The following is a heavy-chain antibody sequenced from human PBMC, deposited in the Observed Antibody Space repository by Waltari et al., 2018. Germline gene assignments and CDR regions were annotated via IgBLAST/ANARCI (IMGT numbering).Heavy chain of an antibody. CDR1: GGSFSGYY. CDR2: INHSGST. D-gene: IGHD4-17*01. Sequence: QVQLQQWGAGLLKPSETLSLTCAVYGGSFSGYYWSWIRQPPGKGLEWIGEINHSGSTNYNPSLKSRVTISVDTSKNQFSLKLSSVTAADTAIYYCAKHGKGSNGDYVNYGLDVWGQGTTVTVSS. CDR3: AKHGKGSNGDYVNYGLDV. J-gene: IGHJ6*02. V-gene: IGHV4-34*01.